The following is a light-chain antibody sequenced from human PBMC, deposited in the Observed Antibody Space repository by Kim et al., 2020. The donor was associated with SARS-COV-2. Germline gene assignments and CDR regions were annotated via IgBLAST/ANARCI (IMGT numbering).Light chain of an antibody. CDR3: QQYIDWPLT. CDR1: QGVSTS. J-gene: IGKJ4*01. V-gene: IGKV3-15*01. CDR2: GAS. Sequence: EIVMTQSPVTLSVSPGEGATLSCRASQGVSTSLAWYQQRPGQAPRLVISGASTRATGVPARFSGSGSGTEFTLTISSLQSEDFAVYYCQQYIDWPLTFGGGTKVEIK.